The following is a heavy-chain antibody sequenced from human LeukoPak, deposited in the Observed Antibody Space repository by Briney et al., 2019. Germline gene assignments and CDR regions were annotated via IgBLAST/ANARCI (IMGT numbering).Heavy chain of an antibody. CDR1: GYTFTSYG. CDR2: ISAYNGNT. V-gene: IGHV1-18*01. D-gene: IGHD3-3*01. J-gene: IGHJ4*02. Sequence: GASVKVSCKASGYTFTSYGISWVRQAPGQGLERMGWISAYNGNTNYAQKLQGRVTMTTDTSTSTAYMELRSLRSDDTAVYYCARGRTILGVVPYYFDYWGQGTLVTVSS. CDR3: ARGRTILGVVPYYFDY.